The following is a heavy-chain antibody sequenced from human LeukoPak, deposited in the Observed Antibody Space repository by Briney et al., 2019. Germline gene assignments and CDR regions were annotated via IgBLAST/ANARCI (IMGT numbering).Heavy chain of an antibody. D-gene: IGHD3-10*01. CDR3: ARDQLRYYGSDTYYSDMDF. V-gene: IGHV1-18*04. Sequence: VASVKVSCKASGYTFTGYYMHWVRQAPGQGLEWMGWISAYAQKFRGRVTMTTDTSTNTGYMELRSLRSDDTAVYFCARDQLRYYGSDTYYSDMDFWGQGTTVTVSS. J-gene: IGHJ6*02. CDR2: ISAY. CDR1: GYTFTGYY.